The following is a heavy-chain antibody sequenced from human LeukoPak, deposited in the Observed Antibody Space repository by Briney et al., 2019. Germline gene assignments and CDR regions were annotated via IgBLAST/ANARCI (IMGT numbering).Heavy chain of an antibody. CDR2: INPNSGGT. Sequence: ASVKVSCKASGYTFTGYYMHWGRQAPGQGREWRGWINPNSGGTNYAQKFQGRVTMTRETSSSTAYMELSRLRSDDTAVYYCARDMRGFDYWGQGTLVTVSS. CDR1: GYTFTGYY. V-gene: IGHV1-2*02. D-gene: IGHD3-10*01. J-gene: IGHJ4*02. CDR3: ARDMRGFDY.